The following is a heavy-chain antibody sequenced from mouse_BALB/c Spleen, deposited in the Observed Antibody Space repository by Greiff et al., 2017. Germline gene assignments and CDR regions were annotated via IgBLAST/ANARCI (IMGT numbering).Heavy chain of an antibody. CDR1: GYTFTSYW. Sequence: QVQLQQPGAELVKPGASVKLSCKASGYTFTSYWMHWVKQRPGQGLEWIGEINPSNGRTNYNEKFKSKATLTVDKSSSTAYMQLSSLTSEDSAVYYCARSEYGEDYWGQGTTLTVSS. J-gene: IGHJ2*01. D-gene: IGHD2-10*02. CDR2: INPSNGRT. V-gene: IGHV1S81*02. CDR3: ARSEYGEDY.